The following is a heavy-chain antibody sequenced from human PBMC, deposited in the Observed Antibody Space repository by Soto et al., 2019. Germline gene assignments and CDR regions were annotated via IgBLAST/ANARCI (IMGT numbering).Heavy chain of an antibody. CDR1: GYSFTSCG. CDR3: ARVYDFWSGYGDAFDI. V-gene: IGHV1-18*01. J-gene: IGHJ3*02. Sequence: GVSVKVSWKASGYSFTSCGICWARQAPGQGLEWMGWISAYNGNTNYAQKLQGRVTMTTDTSTSTAYMELRSLRSDDTAVYYCARVYDFWSGYGDAFDIWGQGTMVT. CDR2: ISAYNGNT. D-gene: IGHD3-3*01.